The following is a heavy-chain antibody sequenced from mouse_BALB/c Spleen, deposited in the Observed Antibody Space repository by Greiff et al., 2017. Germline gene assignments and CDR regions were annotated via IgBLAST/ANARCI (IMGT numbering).Heavy chain of an antibody. CDR1: GFAFSSYD. J-gene: IGHJ4*01. V-gene: IGHV5-12-1*01. D-gene: IGHD1-1*01. CDR2: ISSGGGST. Sequence: EVMLVESGGGLVKPGGSLKLSCAASGFAFSSYDMSWVRQTPEKRLEWVAYISSGGGSTYYPDTVKGRFTISRDNAKNTLYLQMSSLKSEDTAMYYCARTDYGSSYAMDYWGQGTSVTVSS. CDR3: ARTDYGSSYAMDY.